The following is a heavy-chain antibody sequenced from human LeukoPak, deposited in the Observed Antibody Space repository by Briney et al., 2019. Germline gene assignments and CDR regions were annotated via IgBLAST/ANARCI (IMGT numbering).Heavy chain of an antibody. Sequence: GGSLRLSCAVSGFTVSSNYMSWVRQPPGKGLEWISIIYETGNTKYAGSVKDRFTISRDISKNTVYLQMHSLRAEDTAVYYCARLASRPFWGRGTKVTVSS. CDR1: GFTVSSNY. CDR2: IYETGNT. V-gene: IGHV3-53*01. J-gene: IGHJ3*01. CDR3: ARLASRPF.